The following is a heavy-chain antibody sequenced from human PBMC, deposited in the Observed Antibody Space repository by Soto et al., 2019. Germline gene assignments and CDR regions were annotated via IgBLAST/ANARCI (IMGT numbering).Heavy chain of an antibody. CDR1: GFTFRNYA. CDR2: ISDSGGVI. Sequence: EVQLLESGGGLVQPGGSLRLSCAASGFTFRNYAMIWVRQAPGKGLEWVSGISDSGGVIFYADSVRGRFTISRDNAKNSLFLQMNALRVEDTAVYYCARTGDGHHDFLDYWGQGILVSVSS. CDR3: ARTGDGHHDFLDY. V-gene: IGHV3-23*01. D-gene: IGHD1-1*01. J-gene: IGHJ4*02.